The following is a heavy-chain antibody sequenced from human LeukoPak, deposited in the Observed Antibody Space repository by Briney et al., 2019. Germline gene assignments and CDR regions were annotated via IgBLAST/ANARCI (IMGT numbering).Heavy chain of an antibody. CDR3: AKRERYSNGEFDP. D-gene: IGHD2-21*01. CDR2: ISSSSSYI. V-gene: IGHV3-21*01. J-gene: IGHJ5*02. CDR1: GFTFSSYS. Sequence: NTVGSLRLSCAASGFTFSSYSMNWVRQAPGKGLEWVSSISSSSSYIYYADSVKGRFTISRDNAKNSLYLQMNSLRAEDAAVYYCAKRERYSNGEFDPWGQGTLVTVSS.